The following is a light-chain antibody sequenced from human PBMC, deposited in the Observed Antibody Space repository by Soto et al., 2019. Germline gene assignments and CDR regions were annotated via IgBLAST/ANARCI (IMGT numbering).Light chain of an antibody. J-gene: IGKJ1*01. CDR2: AAS. Sequence: DIQMTQSPSSLSASVGDRVTITCRASQSISSYLNCYQQKPGKAPKLLIYAASSLQSGVPSRFSGSVSGTDFTLTISSLQPEDFATYYCQQSYSTPRTFGQGTKVDIK. CDR1: QSISSY. V-gene: IGKV1-39*01. CDR3: QQSYSTPRT.